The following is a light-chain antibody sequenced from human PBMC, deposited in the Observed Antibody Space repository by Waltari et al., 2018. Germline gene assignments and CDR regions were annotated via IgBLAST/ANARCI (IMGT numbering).Light chain of an antibody. Sequence: VLTQSPGTLSLSPGETATLSCRASQYITKRYFAWYQQKPGQAPRLLIYGAFSRASGIPDRFSGSGSGTDFTLTIIRLEPEDFAVYYCQQYGSSVMYTFGQGTKLEIK. J-gene: IGKJ2*01. V-gene: IGKV3-20*01. CDR1: QYITKRY. CDR2: GAF. CDR3: QQYGSSVMYT.